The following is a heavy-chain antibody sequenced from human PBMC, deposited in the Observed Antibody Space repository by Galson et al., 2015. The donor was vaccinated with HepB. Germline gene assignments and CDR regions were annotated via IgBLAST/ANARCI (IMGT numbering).Heavy chain of an antibody. CDR3: ARVVQDFGVVINYYYYYMDV. V-gene: IGHV6-1*01. CDR1: GDSVSTYNTA. J-gene: IGHJ6*03. CDR2: TYYRSKWYN. D-gene: IGHD3-3*01. Sequence: CAISGDSVSTYNTAWDWIRQSPSRGLEWLGRTYYRSKWYNDYAESVKSRITINPDTSKNQFSLKLSSVTAADTAVYYCARVVQDFGVVINYYYYYMDVWGKGTTVTVSS.